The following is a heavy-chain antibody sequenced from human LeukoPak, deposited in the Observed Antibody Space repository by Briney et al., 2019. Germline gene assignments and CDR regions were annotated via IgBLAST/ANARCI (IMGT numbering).Heavy chain of an antibody. J-gene: IGHJ4*02. CDR3: AKARLDGKTVTGTYQLFPDS. CDR2: ISGSASST. D-gene: IGHD2-2*01. CDR1: GFTFSTYA. Sequence: GGSLRPSCAASGFTFSTYAMNWVRQAPGKGLEWVSAISGSASSTYYADSVKGRFTISRDNSKNTLYLQMNSLRAEDTAVCYCAKARLDGKTVTGTYQLFPDSWGQGILVTVSS. V-gene: IGHV3-23*01.